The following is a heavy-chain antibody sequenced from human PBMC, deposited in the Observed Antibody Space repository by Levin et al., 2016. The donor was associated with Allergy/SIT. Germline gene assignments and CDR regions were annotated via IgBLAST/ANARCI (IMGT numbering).Heavy chain of an antibody. D-gene: IGHD3-16*01. Sequence: GESLKISCAASGFTFSSYEMNWVRQAPGKGLEWVSYISSSGSTIYYADSVKGRFTISRDNAKNSLYLQMNSLRAEDTAVYYCARGAYDYVWGRWGDAFDIWGQGTMVTVSS. CDR1: GFTFSSYE. V-gene: IGHV3-48*03. J-gene: IGHJ3*02. CDR3: ARGAYDYVWGRWGDAFDI. CDR2: ISSSGSTI.